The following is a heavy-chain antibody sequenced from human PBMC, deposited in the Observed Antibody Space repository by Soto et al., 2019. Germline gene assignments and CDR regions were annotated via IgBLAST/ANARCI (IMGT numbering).Heavy chain of an antibody. CDR1: GYTFTSYA. CDR2: INTAKDNT. Sequence: QVQLVQSGAEVKKPGASVKVSCKASGYTFTSYAIHWVRQAPGNRLEWMGWINTAKDNTKYSQKFQGRVTITRDTPASIVSMELSRLRWEDTAVYYCARGSSWSYFDYWGQGTRVTFSS. J-gene: IGHJ4*02. V-gene: IGHV1-3*04. D-gene: IGHD6-13*01. CDR3: ARGSSWSYFDY.